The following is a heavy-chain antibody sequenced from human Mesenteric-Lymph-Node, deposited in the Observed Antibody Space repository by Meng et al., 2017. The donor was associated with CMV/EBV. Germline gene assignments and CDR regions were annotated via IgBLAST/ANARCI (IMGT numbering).Heavy chain of an antibody. D-gene: IGHD2-2*03. J-gene: IGHJ4*02. CDR3: ASTGGYCVSTSCYAWGPFDY. V-gene: IGHV3-53*01. CDR2: IYSGGST. CDR1: GFTVSSNY. Sequence: GESLKISCAASGFTVSSNYMSWVRQAPGKGLEWVSVIYSGGSTYYADSVKGRFTISRDNSKNTLYLQINSLRAEDTAVYYCASTGGYCVSTSCYAWGPFDYWGQGTLVTVSS.